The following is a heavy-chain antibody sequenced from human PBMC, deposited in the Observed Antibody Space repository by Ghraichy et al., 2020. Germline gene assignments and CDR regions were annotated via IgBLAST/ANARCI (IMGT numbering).Heavy chain of an antibody. Sequence: ASVKVSCKASGYTFTGYYMHWVRQAPGQGLEWMGRINPNSGGTNYAQKFQGRVTMTRDTSISTAYMELSRLRSDDTAVYYCARGNGGNREYYYYGMDVWGQGTTVTVSS. CDR2: INPNSGGT. J-gene: IGHJ6*02. CDR1: GYTFTGYY. V-gene: IGHV1-2*06. D-gene: IGHD4-23*01. CDR3: ARGNGGNREYYYYGMDV.